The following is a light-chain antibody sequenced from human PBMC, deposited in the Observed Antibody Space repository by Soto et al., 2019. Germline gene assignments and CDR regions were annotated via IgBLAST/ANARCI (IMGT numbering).Light chain of an antibody. CDR3: QQYGSTPYT. CDR2: GAS. V-gene: IGKV3-20*01. CDR1: QGVYSNY. J-gene: IGKJ2*01. Sequence: EIVLTQSPGTLSLSPGDTATLSCRASQGVYSNYLAWYQHKPGQAPRLLISGASSRATGIPDRFSGSGSETDFTLTISRLEPEDFAVYCCQQYGSTPYTFGQGTKL.